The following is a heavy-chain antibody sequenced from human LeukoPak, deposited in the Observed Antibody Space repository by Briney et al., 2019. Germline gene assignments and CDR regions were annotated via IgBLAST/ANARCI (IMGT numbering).Heavy chain of an antibody. Sequence: APVKVSCKASGYTFTSYDINWVRQATGQGLEWMGWMNPNSGNTGYAQKFQGRVTMTRNTSISTAYMELSSLRSEDTAVYYCARGEIYENWFDPWGQGTLVTVSS. D-gene: IGHD3-16*01. V-gene: IGHV1-8*01. CDR2: MNPNSGNT. CDR3: ARGEIYENWFDP. CDR1: GYTFTSYD. J-gene: IGHJ5*02.